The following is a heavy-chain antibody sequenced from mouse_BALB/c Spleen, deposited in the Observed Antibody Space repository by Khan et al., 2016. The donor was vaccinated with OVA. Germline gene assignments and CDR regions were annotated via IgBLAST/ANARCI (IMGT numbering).Heavy chain of an antibody. J-gene: IGHJ3*01. V-gene: IGHV1-4*01. Sequence: VQLQQSGAELARPGASVKMSCKTSGYTFTTYTLHWVKQRPGRSLEWIGYINPSNDYTNYNQKFKDKSTLTADKSSSTAYMQLSSLTSEDSAVYYGARSRQLGLRGGFTYWGQGTLVTVSA. CDR1: GYTFTTYT. D-gene: IGHD3-2*01. CDR3: ARSRQLGLRGGFTY. CDR2: INPSNDYT.